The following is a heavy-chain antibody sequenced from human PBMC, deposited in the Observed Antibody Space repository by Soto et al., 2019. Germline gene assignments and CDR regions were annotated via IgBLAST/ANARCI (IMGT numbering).Heavy chain of an antibody. CDR2: IIPIFGTA. Sequence: QVQLVQSGAEVKKPGSSVKVSCKASGGTFSSYAISWVRQAPGQGLEWMGGIIPIFGTANYAQKFQGRVTITADECTSTAYMELSSLRSEDTAVYYCARKIEYRSSSELDYYCYGMDVWGQGTTVTVSS. CDR3: ARKIEYRSSSELDYYCYGMDV. V-gene: IGHV1-69*01. CDR1: GGTFSSYA. D-gene: IGHD6-6*01. J-gene: IGHJ6*02.